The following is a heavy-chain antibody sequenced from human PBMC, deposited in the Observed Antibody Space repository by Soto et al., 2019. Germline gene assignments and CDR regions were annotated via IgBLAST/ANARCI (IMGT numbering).Heavy chain of an antibody. V-gene: IGHV1-18*01. D-gene: IGHD1-26*01. CDR1: GYTLTSYG. Sequence: QVQLVQSGAEVKKPGASVKVSCKASGYTLTSYGISSVRQAPGHGLEWRGRISAYNGNTNYAQKLQGRVTMTTDTPASPAYMEVRSLRTDDTALYYCSRVVGALGHWCDPWGQGTLVTVSS. CDR2: ISAYNGNT. J-gene: IGHJ5*02. CDR3: SRVVGALGHWCDP.